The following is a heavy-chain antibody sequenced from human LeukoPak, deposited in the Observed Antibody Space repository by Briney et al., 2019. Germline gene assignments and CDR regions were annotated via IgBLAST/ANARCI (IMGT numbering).Heavy chain of an antibody. Sequence: GGSLRLSCAASGFTFSSYGMHWVRQAPGKGLEWVSSISTSSSYIYYADSVKGRFTISRDNAKNSLFLQMNSLRAEDTAVYYCARGDSSSSLFFDYWGQGTLVTVSS. CDR2: ISTSSSYI. CDR1: GFTFSSYG. V-gene: IGHV3-21*01. CDR3: ARGDSSSSLFFDY. D-gene: IGHD6-13*01. J-gene: IGHJ4*02.